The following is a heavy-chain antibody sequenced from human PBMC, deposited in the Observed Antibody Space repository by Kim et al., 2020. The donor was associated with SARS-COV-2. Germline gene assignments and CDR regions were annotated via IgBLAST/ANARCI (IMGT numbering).Heavy chain of an antibody. J-gene: IGHJ4*02. CDR2: IYTSGRT. Sequence: ETLSLTCTVSGDSLSSDYWSWNQQPAGKGLEWIGRIYTSGRTNYNPSLQSRVTMSVDMSKNQFSLKLSSVTAADTAVYYCASALGHWGQGTLVTVSS. CDR1: GDSLSSDY. D-gene: IGHD3-16*02. V-gene: IGHV4-4*07. CDR3: ASALGH.